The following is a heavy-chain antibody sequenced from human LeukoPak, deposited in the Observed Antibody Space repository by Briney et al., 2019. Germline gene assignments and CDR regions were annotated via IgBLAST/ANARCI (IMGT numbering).Heavy chain of an antibody. V-gene: IGHV1-69*13. CDR1: GYTFTGYY. CDR3: ARNNGILANAFDI. CDR2: IIPIFGTA. Sequence: ASVKVSCKASGYTFTGYYMHWVRQAPGQGLEWMGGIIPIFGTANYAQKFQGRVTITADESTSTAYMELSSLRSEDTAVYYCARNNGILANAFDIWGQGTMVTVSS. J-gene: IGHJ3*02. D-gene: IGHD1-14*01.